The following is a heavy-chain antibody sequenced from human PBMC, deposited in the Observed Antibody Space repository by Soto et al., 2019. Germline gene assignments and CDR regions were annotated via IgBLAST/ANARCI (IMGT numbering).Heavy chain of an antibody. V-gene: IGHV3-21*01. CDR2: ISSSSRYI. J-gene: IGHJ5*02. CDR3: ARHPERIAQIGWFDP. Sequence: PGGSLRLSCAASGFTFSSYNMNWVRQAPGKGLEWVSSISSSSRYIYYADSVKGRFTISRDNAKNSLYLQMNSLRAEDTAVYYCARHPERIAQIGWFDPWGQGTLVTVSS. D-gene: IGHD6-13*01. CDR1: GFTFSSYN.